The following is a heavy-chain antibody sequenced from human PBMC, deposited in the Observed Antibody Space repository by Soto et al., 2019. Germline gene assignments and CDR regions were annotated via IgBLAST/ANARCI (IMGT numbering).Heavy chain of an antibody. D-gene: IGHD6-19*01. J-gene: IGHJ6*01. CDR3: AKGVVASTSHYYYGMEL. Sequence: EVQLLESGGGLVQPGGSLRLSCAASGFTFSSYAMSWVRQAPGKGLEWVSAISGSGDSTFYAESVEGRFTISRDNSQNPVYLQMKRVRAEDTGVYYCAKGVVASTSHYYYGMELRGQGNPVNGPS. CDR2: ISGSGDST. CDR1: GFTFSSYA. V-gene: IGHV3-23*01.